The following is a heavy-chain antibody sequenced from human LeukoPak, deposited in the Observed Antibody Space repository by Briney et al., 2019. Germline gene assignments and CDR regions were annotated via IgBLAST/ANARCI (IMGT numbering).Heavy chain of an antibody. CDR1: GFTFSNYG. V-gene: IGHV3-30*18. J-gene: IGHJ4*02. CDR2: ISYEGSTS. CDR3: AEEGFGNYYSAYFDY. Sequence: PGGSLRLSCAASGFTFSNYGMQWVRQAPGKGLEWVAVISYEGSTSYYADSVKGRFTISRDNSKNTLYLQVNGLRAEDTAVYYCAEEGFGNYYSAYFDYWGQGTLVTVSS. D-gene: IGHD1-26*01.